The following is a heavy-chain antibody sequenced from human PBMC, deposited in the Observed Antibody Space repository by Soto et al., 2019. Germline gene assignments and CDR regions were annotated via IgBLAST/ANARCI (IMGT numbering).Heavy chain of an antibody. CDR1: GFTFSSYW. V-gene: IGHV3-74*01. D-gene: IGHD1-26*01. J-gene: IGHJ4*02. CDR2: IYSDGSTT. CDR3: ARGYSGSYSGFDY. Sequence: TGGSLRLSCAASGFTFSSYWVHWVRQAPGKGLVWVSRIYSDGSTTSYADSVRGRFTISRDNAKNTLYLQMNSLGAEDTAVYYCARGYSGSYSGFDYWGQGTLVTVSS.